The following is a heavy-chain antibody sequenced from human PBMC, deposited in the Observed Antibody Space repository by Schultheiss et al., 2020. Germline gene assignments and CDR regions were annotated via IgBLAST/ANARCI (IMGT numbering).Heavy chain of an antibody. CDR2: ISGVNSV. J-gene: IGHJ4*02. D-gene: IGHD4-17*01. Sequence: GGSLRLSCAASGFTFSSYAMSWVRQAPGKGLEWVSHISGVNSVYYADSVKGRFTISRHNAKNSLYLQMNSLRAEDTAVYYCAKDTNYGDPKYYFDYWGQGTLVTVSS. CDR1: GFTFSSYA. CDR3: AKDTNYGDPKYYFDY. V-gene: IGHV3-48*04.